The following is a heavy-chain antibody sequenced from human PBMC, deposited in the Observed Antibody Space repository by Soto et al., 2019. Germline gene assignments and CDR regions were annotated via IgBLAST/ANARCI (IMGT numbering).Heavy chain of an antibody. D-gene: IGHD3-16*02. CDR1: GYTFTSYD. Sequence: ASVKVSCKASGYTFTSYDINWVRQATGQGLEWMGWMNPNSGNTGYAQKFQGRVTMTRNTSISTAYMELSSLRSEDTAVYYCARVLGYQYCFDYWGQGTLVTVSS. CDR3: ARVLGYQYCFDY. J-gene: IGHJ4*02. CDR2: MNPNSGNT. V-gene: IGHV1-8*01.